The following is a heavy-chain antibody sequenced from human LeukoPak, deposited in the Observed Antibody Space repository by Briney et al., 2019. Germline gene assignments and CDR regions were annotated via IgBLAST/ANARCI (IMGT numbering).Heavy chain of an antibody. Sequence: GGSLRLSCAASGFTFSSNEMNWVRQAPGKGLEWVSYISSSGSTIYYADSVKGRFTISRDNSKNTLYLQMNSLRAEDTAVYYCAKDQYYYDSSGYYFFRYLDYWGQGTLVTVSS. D-gene: IGHD3-22*01. CDR1: GFTFSSNE. CDR2: ISSSGSTI. CDR3: AKDQYYYDSSGYYFFRYLDY. J-gene: IGHJ4*02. V-gene: IGHV3-48*03.